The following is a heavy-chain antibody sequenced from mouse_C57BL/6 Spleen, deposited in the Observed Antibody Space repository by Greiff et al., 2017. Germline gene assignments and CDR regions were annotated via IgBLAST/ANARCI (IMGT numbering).Heavy chain of an antibody. Sequence: VQLQQSGPELVKPGASVKISCKASGYTFTDYYMNWVKQSHGKSLEWIGDINPNNGGTSYNQKFKGKATLTVDKSSSTAYMELRSLTSEDSAVYYCAHSSGYVGYAMDYWGQGTSVTVSS. J-gene: IGHJ4*01. CDR1: GYTFTDYY. V-gene: IGHV1-26*01. CDR3: AHSSGYVGYAMDY. CDR2: INPNNGGT. D-gene: IGHD3-2*02.